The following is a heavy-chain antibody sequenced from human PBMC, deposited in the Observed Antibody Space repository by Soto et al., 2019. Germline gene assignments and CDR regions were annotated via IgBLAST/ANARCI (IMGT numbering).Heavy chain of an antibody. CDR3: FRARERSFSIDA. D-gene: IGHD2-2*01. CDR1: GYIFTSYY. J-gene: IGHJ4*02. V-gene: IGHV1-46*03. CDR2: AYPHAATT. Sequence: QAQLVQSGAEARAPGASVKISFKASGYIFTSYYIHWVRQDPGQGLEYLGVAYPHAATTFVAQKFHGSITLRMDTYKSTVDIKMTAMTSAVIAVNKCFRARERSFSIDARGRRTIVTVS.